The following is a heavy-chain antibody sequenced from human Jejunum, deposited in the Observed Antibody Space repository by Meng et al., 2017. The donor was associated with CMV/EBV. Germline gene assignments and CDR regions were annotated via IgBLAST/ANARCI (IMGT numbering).Heavy chain of an antibody. CDR3: VRGRCTKTSCYMGDLEQ. V-gene: IGHV4-4*02. Sequence: SIMGRHWWSWGSQAPGKGLEWIGENSPNEARNHNPSIKSRVTIAVDYSKNRFSLLMTSVTAADTAVYYCVRGRCTKTSCYMGDLEQWGHAPLLPFSS. CDR1: SIMGRHW. D-gene: IGHD2-2*02. CDR2: NSPNEAR. J-gene: IGHJ1*01.